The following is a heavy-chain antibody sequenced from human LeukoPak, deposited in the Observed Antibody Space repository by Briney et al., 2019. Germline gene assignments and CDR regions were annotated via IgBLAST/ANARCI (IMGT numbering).Heavy chain of an antibody. D-gene: IGHD6-19*01. J-gene: IGHJ4*02. CDR3: AKDLSSGWNDY. V-gene: IGHV3-23*01. CDR1: GFTFSTYA. CDR2: ISGSGGST. Sequence: GGSLRLSCAASGFTFSTYAMSWVRQAPGKGLEWVPAISGSGGSTYYADSVRGRFTISRDNSKNTLYLQMNSLRAEDTAVYYCAKDLSSGWNDYWGQGTLVTVSS.